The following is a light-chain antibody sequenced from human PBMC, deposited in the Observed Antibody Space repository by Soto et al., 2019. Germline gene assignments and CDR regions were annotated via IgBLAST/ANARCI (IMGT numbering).Light chain of an antibody. Sequence: EIVLTQSPGTLSLSPGERATLPCRASQSLSGNYLAWYQQKPGQAPRLLIYDASNRATGIPARFSGSGSGTDFTLTISSLEPEDFAVYYCQQRSNWPPITFGQGTRLEIK. CDR3: QQRSNWPPIT. CDR2: DAS. CDR1: QSLSGNY. J-gene: IGKJ5*01. V-gene: IGKV3-11*01.